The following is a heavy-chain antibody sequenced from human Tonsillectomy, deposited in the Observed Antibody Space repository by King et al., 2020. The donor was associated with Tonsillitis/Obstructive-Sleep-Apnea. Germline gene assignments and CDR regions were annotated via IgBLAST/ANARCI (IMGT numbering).Heavy chain of an antibody. J-gene: IGHJ4*02. Sequence: VQLVESGGGLIQPGGSLRLSCAASGFTFNFYSMDWVRQAPGKGLEWVSDISGSGTTIYYADSLNGRFTISRDHAKSSLYLQMNRLRDEDTAVYYCTRDIRGNYDFWSGYPGYWGQGTLVTVSS. CDR3: TRDIRGNYDFWSGYPGY. CDR1: GFTFNFYS. V-gene: IGHV3-48*02. CDR2: ISGSGTTI. D-gene: IGHD3-3*01.